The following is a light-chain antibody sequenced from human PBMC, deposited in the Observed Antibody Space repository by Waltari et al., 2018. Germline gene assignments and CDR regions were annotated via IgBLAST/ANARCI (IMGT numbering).Light chain of an antibody. CDR3: QVWDDSNNSGV. V-gene: IGLV3-21*04. CDR1: NIESKS. Sequence: SYVLTQTPSVSLAPGQTARLTCGGDNIESKSVHWSQLQPGQAPVLVMFYDSDRPPGIPDRFSGSNSGNTATLTISRVEDEDEADYFCQVWDDSNNSGVFGGGTKLTVL. CDR2: YDS. J-gene: IGLJ2*01.